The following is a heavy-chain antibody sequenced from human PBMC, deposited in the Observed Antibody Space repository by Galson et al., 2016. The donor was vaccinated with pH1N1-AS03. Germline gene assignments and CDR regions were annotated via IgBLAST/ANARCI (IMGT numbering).Heavy chain of an antibody. CDR3: ARGHYSSSFYWFDP. CDR1: GDSVSSNGAA. Sequence: CAISGDSVSSNGAAWNWIRQSPSRGLEWLGRTYYRSKWYNDYAVSVKSRITINPDTSKNQFSLQLNSVTPEDTAVYYCARGHYSSSFYWFDPWGQGTLVTVSS. CDR2: TYYRSKWYN. V-gene: IGHV6-1*01. D-gene: IGHD6-6*01. J-gene: IGHJ5*02.